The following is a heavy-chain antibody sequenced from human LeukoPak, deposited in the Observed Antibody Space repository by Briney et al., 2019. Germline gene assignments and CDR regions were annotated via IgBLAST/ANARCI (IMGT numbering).Heavy chain of an antibody. J-gene: IGHJ5*02. Sequence: SETLSLTCTVSGGSISSGSYYWSWIRQPPGKGLEWIGYIYYSGSTNYNPSLKSRVTISVDTSKNQFSLKLSSVTAADTAVYYCARDPARLGWFDPWAREPWSPSPQ. CDR2: IYYSGST. D-gene: IGHD2-21*01. CDR3: ARDPARLGWFDP. CDR1: GGSISSGSYY. V-gene: IGHV4-61*01.